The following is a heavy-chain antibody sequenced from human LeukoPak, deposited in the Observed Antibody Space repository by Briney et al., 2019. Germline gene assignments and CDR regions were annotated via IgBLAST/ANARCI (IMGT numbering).Heavy chain of an antibody. D-gene: IGHD6-6*01. J-gene: IGHJ3*01. CDR2: SSGSGTHT. CDR1: GFIFRNYA. CDR3: AKRAEYSRSPLVLPFVAFDL. V-gene: IGHV3-23*01. Sequence: GGSLRLSCAASGFIFRNYAMGWVRQPPGKGLEWVSVSSGSGTHTYYAASVKGRFTISRDNSNNTLYLQMNSLRAQDTAVYYCAKRAEYSRSPLVLPFVAFDLWGQGTMVTVSS.